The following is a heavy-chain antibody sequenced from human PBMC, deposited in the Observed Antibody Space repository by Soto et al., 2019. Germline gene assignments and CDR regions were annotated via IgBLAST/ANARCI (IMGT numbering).Heavy chain of an antibody. J-gene: IGHJ5*02. CDR3: AHSLIGYYYDSSGSNWFDP. Sequence: SGPTLVNPTQTLTLTCTFSGFSLTTTGVGVGWVRQPPGKALEWLVFIYWDDDKRYSPSLKSRLTITKDTSKNHVVLTMTNMDLVDTATYFCAHSLIGYYYDSSGSNWFDPWGQGTLVTVSS. CDR1: GFSLTTTGVG. V-gene: IGHV2-5*02. CDR2: IYWDDDK. D-gene: IGHD3-22*01.